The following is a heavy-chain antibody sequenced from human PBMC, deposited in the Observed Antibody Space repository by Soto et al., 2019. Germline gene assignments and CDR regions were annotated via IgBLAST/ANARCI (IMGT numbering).Heavy chain of an antibody. CDR3: ARGLILWFGELSRRGGYYYYVDV. Sequence: QVQLQQWGAGLLKPSETLSLTCAVYGGSFSGYQWSWLRQTPVKGLAWSGGINDSGDINYNPSLKSRVTIVVDSPKRQISVSLRSVTAADTAVYYCARGLILWFGELSRRGGYYYYVDVWGKWTAVTVSS. CDR2: INDSGDI. CDR1: GGSFSGYQ. V-gene: IGHV4-34*01. D-gene: IGHD3-10*01. J-gene: IGHJ6*03.